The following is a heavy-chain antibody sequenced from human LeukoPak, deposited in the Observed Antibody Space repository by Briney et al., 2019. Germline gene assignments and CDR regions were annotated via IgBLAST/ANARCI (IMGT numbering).Heavy chain of an antibody. CDR2: IYYSGST. CDR1: GGSISSSSYY. Sequence: SETLSLTCTVSGGSISSSSYYWGWIRQPPGKGLEWIGSIYYSGSTYYNPSLKSRVTISVDTSKNQFSLKLSSVTAADTAVYYCASVGRYCSGGSCYSYYYYYMDVWGKGTTVTVSS. CDR3: ASVGRYCSGGSCYSYYYYYMDV. J-gene: IGHJ6*03. V-gene: IGHV4-39*07. D-gene: IGHD2-15*01.